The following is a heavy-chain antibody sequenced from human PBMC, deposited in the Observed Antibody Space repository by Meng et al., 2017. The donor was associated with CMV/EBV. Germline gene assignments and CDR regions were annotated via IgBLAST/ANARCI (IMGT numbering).Heavy chain of an antibody. Sequence: SETLSPTCAVYGGSFSGYYWGWIRQPPGKGREWIGEINHSGSTNYNPSLKSPVTISVETSKNQFSLKLSTVTAADTAVYYCARGGSGFSIWGQGTMVTVSS. CDR1: GGSFSGYY. CDR3: ARGGSGFSI. J-gene: IGHJ3*02. CDR2: INHSGST. V-gene: IGHV4-34*01. D-gene: IGHD3-10*01.